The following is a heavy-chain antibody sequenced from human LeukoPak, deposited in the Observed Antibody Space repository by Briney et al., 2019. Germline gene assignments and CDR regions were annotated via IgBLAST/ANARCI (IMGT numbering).Heavy chain of an antibody. D-gene: IGHD6-6*01. CDR3: ARGPPRSSSSSYAFDI. CDR1: GYTFTSYD. J-gene: IGHJ3*02. Sequence: GASVKVSCKASGYTFTSYDINWVRQATGQGLEWMGWTNPNSGNTGYAQKFQGRVTMTRNTSISTAYMELSSLRSEDTAVYYCARGPPRSSSSSYAFDIWGQGTMVTVSS. V-gene: IGHV1-8*01. CDR2: TNPNSGNT.